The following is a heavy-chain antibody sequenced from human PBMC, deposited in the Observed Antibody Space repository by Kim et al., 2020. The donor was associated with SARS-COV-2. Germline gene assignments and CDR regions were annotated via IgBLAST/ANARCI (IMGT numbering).Heavy chain of an antibody. Sequence: GGSLRLSCAASGFTFSSYEMNWVRQAPGKGLEWVSYISSSGSTIYYADSVKGRFTISRDNAKNSLYLQMNSLRAEDTAVYYCARDPYSSSYNYYGMDVWGEGTTLTVPS. CDR2: ISSSGSTI. D-gene: IGHD6-13*01. J-gene: IGHJ6*04. CDR1: GFTFSSYE. CDR3: ARDPYSSSYNYYGMDV. V-gene: IGHV3-48*03.